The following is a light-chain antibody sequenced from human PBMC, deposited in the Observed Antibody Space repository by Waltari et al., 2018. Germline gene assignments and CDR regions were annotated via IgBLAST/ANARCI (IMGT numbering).Light chain of an antibody. CDR3: QQYGGSRGT. CDR2: AAS. J-gene: IGKJ1*01. CDR1: QTVSSNL. V-gene: IGKV3-20*01. Sequence: EIVLTQSPGTLSSSPGQRVTLSCRASQTVSSNLIAWYQQKPGQAPRLLIYAASHRFTGIPDRVSGSGSGTDFTLTISTLESEDFAVYYCQQYGGSRGTFGQGTKVEI.